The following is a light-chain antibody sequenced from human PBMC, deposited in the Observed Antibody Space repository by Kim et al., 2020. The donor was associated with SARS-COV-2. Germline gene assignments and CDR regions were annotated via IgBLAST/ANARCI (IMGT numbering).Light chain of an antibody. J-gene: IGLJ2*01. CDR1: TGGVAIDHY. CDR2: DTS. CDR3: LLSYGGTRV. V-gene: IGLV7-46*01. Sequence: GGAVTLTSDSSTGGVAIDHYSRCIQQKPGQAPRTLNYDTSKKQSSTPARFSGSLLGDKAALTLSDAQPEDEADYYCLLSYGGTRVFGGGTQLTVL.